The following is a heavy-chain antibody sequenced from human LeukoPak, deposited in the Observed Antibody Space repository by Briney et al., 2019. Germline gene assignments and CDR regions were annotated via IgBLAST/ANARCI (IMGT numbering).Heavy chain of an antibody. D-gene: IGHD3-22*01. CDR2: IYHSGST. Sequence: SETLSLTCTVSGYSISSGYYWGWIRQPPGKGLEWIGSIYHSGSTYYNPSLKSRVTISVDTSKNQFSLKLSSVTAADTAVYYCARAHSGNSGYLPFDYWGQGTLVTVSS. CDR1: GYSISSGYY. J-gene: IGHJ4*02. CDR3: ARAHSGNSGYLPFDY. V-gene: IGHV4-38-2*02.